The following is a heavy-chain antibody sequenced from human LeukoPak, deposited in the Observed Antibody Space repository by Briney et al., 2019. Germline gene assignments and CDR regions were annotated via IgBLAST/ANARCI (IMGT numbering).Heavy chain of an antibody. Sequence: GASVKVSCKASGGTFSSYAISWVRQAPGQGLEWMGRIIPILGIANYAQKFQGRVTITADKSTSTAYMELSSLRSEDTAVYYCARGGYYDSSGYYREHFQHWGQGTLVTVSS. CDR1: GGTFSSYA. V-gene: IGHV1-69*04. CDR2: IIPILGIA. D-gene: IGHD3-22*01. CDR3: ARGGYYDSSGYYREHFQH. J-gene: IGHJ1*01.